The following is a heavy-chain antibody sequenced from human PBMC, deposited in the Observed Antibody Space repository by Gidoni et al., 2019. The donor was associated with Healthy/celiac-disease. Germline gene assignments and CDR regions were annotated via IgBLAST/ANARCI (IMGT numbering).Heavy chain of an antibody. CDR3: ANSLRYFDWLQPFDY. CDR2: ISGSGGST. J-gene: IGHJ4*02. CDR1: GFTFSSYA. D-gene: IGHD3-9*01. Sequence: EVQLLESGGGLVQPGGSLRLSCAASGFTFSSYAMSWGRQAPGKGLEWVSAISGSGGSTYYADSVKGRFTISRDNSKNTLYLQMNSLRAEDTAVYYCANSLRYFDWLQPFDYWGQGTLVTVSS. V-gene: IGHV3-23*01.